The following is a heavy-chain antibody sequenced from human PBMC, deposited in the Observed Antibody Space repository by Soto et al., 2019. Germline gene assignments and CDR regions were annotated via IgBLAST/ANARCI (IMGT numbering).Heavy chain of an antibody. Sequence: ASVKVSCKASGYTFTNYAIHWVRQAPGQRLEWMGWINAGDDSTKYSQKLQGRVTITRDTSSSTAYMQLSSLRSEDTAVYYCASHYDSSGYSPYDAFDIWGQGTMVTVSS. J-gene: IGHJ3*02. CDR2: INAGDDST. D-gene: IGHD3-22*01. V-gene: IGHV1-3*01. CDR1: GYTFTNYA. CDR3: ASHYDSSGYSPYDAFDI.